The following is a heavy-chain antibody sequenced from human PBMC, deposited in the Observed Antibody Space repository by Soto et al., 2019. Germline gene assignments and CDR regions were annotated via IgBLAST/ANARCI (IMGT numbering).Heavy chain of an antibody. D-gene: IGHD7-27*01. CDR2: ISYDGSNK. V-gene: IGHV3-30-3*01. CDR1: GFTFSNYV. J-gene: IGHJ4*02. CDR3: ARDELGIVRSRAYFDY. Sequence: QVQLVESGGGVVQPGRSLRLSCAASGFTFSNYVMYWLRQAPGKGLEWVAVISYDGSNKYYADSVKGRFTISRDNSKNTLYLQMNSLRAEDTAVYYCARDELGIVRSRAYFDYWGQGTLVTVSS.